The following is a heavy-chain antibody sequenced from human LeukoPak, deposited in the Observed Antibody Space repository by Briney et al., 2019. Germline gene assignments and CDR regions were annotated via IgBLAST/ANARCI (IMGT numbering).Heavy chain of an antibody. CDR1: GFTFSSYA. CDR2: IKEDGSVR. D-gene: IGHD3-22*01. Sequence: GGSLRLSCAASGFTFSSYAMSWVRQTPGKGLEWVASIKEDGSVRQYVDSVKGRFSISRDNTKGSLFLQLNSLRAEDTAVYYCARGSTYYDSSGQVPFDYWGQGTLVTVSS. J-gene: IGHJ4*02. V-gene: IGHV3-7*03. CDR3: ARGSTYYDSSGQVPFDY.